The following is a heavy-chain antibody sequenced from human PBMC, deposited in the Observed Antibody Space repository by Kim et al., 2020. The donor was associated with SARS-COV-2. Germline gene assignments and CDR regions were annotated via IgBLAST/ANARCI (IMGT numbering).Heavy chain of an antibody. CDR2: INTNTGNP. CDR3: ARNFDSGTTSYWFDY. Sequence: ASVKVSCKASGYTFTTYAMNWVRQAPGQGLEWMGWINTNTGNPTYAQGFTGRFVFSLDTSVSTAYLQISSLKAEDTAVYYCARNFDSGTTSYWFDYWGQGTLVTVSS. J-gene: IGHJ5*01. D-gene: IGHD1-7*01. CDR1: GYTFTTYA. V-gene: IGHV7-4-1*02.